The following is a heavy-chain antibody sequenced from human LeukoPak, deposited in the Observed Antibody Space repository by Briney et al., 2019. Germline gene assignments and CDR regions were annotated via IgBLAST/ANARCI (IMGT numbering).Heavy chain of an antibody. Sequence: ASVKVSCKASGYTFTSYGISWVRQAPGQGLEWMGWISAYNGNTNYAQKLQGRVTMTTDTSTSTAYMELRSLRSDDTAVYYCATARGLKDAFDIWAKGQWSPSLQ. CDR3: ATARGLKDAFDI. V-gene: IGHV1-18*01. J-gene: IGHJ3*02. CDR2: ISAYNGNT. CDR1: GYTFTSYG.